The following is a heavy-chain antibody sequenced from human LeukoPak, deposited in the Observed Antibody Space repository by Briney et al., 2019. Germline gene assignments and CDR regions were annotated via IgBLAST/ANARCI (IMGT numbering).Heavy chain of an antibody. CDR1: GYTFTNFY. J-gene: IGHJ4*02. D-gene: IGHD3-10*01. CDR3: ARDHPRFGEFYFDY. V-gene: IGHV1-2*02. CDR2: INPNSGGT. Sequence: EASVKVSCKASGYTFTNFYIHWMRQAPGQGLEWMGWINPNSGGTNYAQKFQGRVTMTRDTSISTAYMELSRLRSDDTAVYYCARDHPRFGEFYFDYWGQGTLVTVSS.